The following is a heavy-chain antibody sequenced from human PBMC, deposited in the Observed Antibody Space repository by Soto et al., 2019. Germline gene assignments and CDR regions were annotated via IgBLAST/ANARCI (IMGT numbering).Heavy chain of an antibody. V-gene: IGHV4-4*02. CDR3: ARDAAVPGESDRFDY. CDR2: AYHNGLT. Sequence: QVQLQESGPGLVKPSGTLSLTCAVSGDSVTSNVWWSWVRQHQGKGLEWIGEAYHNGLTDYNPSLKSRVTMSVDTSKNEFSLKLTSLTAADTAIYYCARDAAVPGESDRFDYWGQGTLVTVSS. CDR1: GDSVTSNVW. D-gene: IGHD6-19*01. J-gene: IGHJ4*02.